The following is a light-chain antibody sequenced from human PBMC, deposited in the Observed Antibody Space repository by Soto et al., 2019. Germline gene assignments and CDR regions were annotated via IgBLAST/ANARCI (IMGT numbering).Light chain of an antibody. J-gene: IGKJ1*01. CDR1: QSVLSNY. Sequence: EIVLKQSPGTLSLSPGGRATLSCRASQSVLSNYLAWYQQKPGQAPRLLTFGASSRAPDIPDRFSGSGSGTDFTLTISRLEPEDFAVYYCQQYGTSPWTFGQGTKLEIK. V-gene: IGKV3-20*01. CDR3: QQYGTSPWT. CDR2: GAS.